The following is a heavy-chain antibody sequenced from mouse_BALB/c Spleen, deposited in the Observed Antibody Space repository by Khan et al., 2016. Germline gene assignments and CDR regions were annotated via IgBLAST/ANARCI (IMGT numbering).Heavy chain of an antibody. Sequence: EVQLQESGPGLVKPSQSLSLTCTVTGYSITSDYAWNWIRQFPGNKLEWMGYRSYSGSPSYNPSLKSRISITRDTSKNQFFLQLNSVTTEDTATYYCARDYYGSSYFDYWGQGTTLTVSS. CDR1: GYSITSDYA. CDR3: ARDYYGSSYFDY. V-gene: IGHV3-2*02. D-gene: IGHD1-1*01. CDR2: RSYSGSP. J-gene: IGHJ2*01.